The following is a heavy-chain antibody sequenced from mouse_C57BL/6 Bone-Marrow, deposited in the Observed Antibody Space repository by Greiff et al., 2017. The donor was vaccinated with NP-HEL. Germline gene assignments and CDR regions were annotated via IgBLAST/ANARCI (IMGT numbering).Heavy chain of an antibody. D-gene: IGHD2-3*01. CDR3: ARVRDGYYPFAY. J-gene: IGHJ3*01. CDR2: ISYDGSN. CDR1: GYSITSGYY. V-gene: IGHV3-6*01. Sequence: EVQLVESGPGLVKPSQSLSLTCSVTGYSITSGYYWNWIRQFPGNKLEWMGYISYDGSNNYNPSLKNRISITRDTSKNQFFLKLNSVTTEDTATYYCARVRDGYYPFAYWGQGTLVTVSA.